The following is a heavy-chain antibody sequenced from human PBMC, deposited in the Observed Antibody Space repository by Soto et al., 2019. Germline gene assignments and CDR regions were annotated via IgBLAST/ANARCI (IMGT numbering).Heavy chain of an antibody. J-gene: IGHJ5*02. Sequence: QVQLVQSGAEVKKPGASVKVSCEASGYTFTGFYIHWVRQAPGQGLEWMGWINPNSGGTNYAQRFHGRVTMTRHTSVSTAYMELSSLTSDDTAVYYCARGRDIVPGMYTPEDWFDPWGQGTLVTVSS. CDR3: ARGRDIVPGMYTPEDWFDP. D-gene: IGHD5-12*01. V-gene: IGHV1-2*02. CDR2: INPNSGGT. CDR1: GYTFTGFY.